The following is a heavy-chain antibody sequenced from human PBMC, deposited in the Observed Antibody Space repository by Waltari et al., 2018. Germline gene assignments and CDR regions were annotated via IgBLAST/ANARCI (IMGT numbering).Heavy chain of an antibody. V-gene: IGHV3-33*06. CDR3: AKSDRVSDAFDI. CDR2: IWYDGSNK. J-gene: IGHJ3*02. D-gene: IGHD3-10*01. Sequence: QVQLVESGGGVVQPGRSLRLSCAASGFTFSSYGMHWVRQAPGKGLEWVAVIWYDGSNKYYADSVKGRFTISRDNSKNTLYLQMNSLRAEDTAVYYCAKSDRVSDAFDIWGQGTMVTVSS. CDR1: GFTFSSYG.